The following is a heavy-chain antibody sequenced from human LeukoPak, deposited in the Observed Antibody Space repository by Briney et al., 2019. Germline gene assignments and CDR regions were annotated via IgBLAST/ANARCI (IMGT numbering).Heavy chain of an antibody. Sequence: ASVKVSFKASGYTFTSYGISWVRQAPGQGLEWMGWISAYNGNTNYAQKLQGRVTMTTDTSTSTAYMELRSLRSDDTAVYYCARSLGHYCGSGSYWYWFDPWGQGTLVTVSS. CDR2: ISAYNGNT. CDR1: GYTFTSYG. CDR3: ARSLGHYCGSGSYWYWFDP. V-gene: IGHV1-18*04. D-gene: IGHD3-10*01. J-gene: IGHJ5*02.